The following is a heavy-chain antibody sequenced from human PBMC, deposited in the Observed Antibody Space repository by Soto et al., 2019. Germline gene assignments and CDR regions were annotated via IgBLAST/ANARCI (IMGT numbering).Heavy chain of an antibody. CDR2: INPNSGGT. CDR3: ARDWYYYGSGSYDEYYYYGMDV. Sequence: ASVKVSCKASGYTFTGYYMHWVRQTQGQGLEWMGWINPNSGGTNYAQKFQGWVTMTRDASISTAYMELSRLRSDDTAVYYCARDWYYYGSGSYDEYYYYGMDVWGQGTTVTVSS. D-gene: IGHD3-10*01. V-gene: IGHV1-2*04. CDR1: GYTFTGYY. J-gene: IGHJ6*02.